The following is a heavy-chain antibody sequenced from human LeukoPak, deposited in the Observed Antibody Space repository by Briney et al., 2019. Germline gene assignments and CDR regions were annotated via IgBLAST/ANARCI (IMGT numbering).Heavy chain of an antibody. CDR1: GYIFTELS. CDR2: FDPEDGKT. CDR3: ARENQDRDYNFGLWQHAFDI. Sequence: ASVKVSCKVSGYIFTELSMHWVRQAPGKGLEWMGGFDPEDGKTIYAQKFQGRVTITADESTSTAYMELSSLRSEDTAVYFCARENQDRDYNFGLWQHAFDIWGQGTMVTVSS. D-gene: IGHD5-18*01. J-gene: IGHJ3*02. V-gene: IGHV1-24*01.